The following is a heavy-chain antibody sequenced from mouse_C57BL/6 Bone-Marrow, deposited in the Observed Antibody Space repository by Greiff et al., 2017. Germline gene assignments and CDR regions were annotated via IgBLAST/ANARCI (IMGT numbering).Heavy chain of an antibody. CDR1: GYTFTSYW. V-gene: IGHV1-55*01. CDR3: ARVGESYYSYWYFDV. D-gene: IGHD2-12*01. CDR2: IYPGSGST. J-gene: IGHJ1*03. Sequence: QVQLQQPGAELVKPGASVKMSCKASGYTFTSYWITWVKQRPGQGLEWIGDIYPGSGSTNYNEKFKSKATLTVDTSSNTAYMQLCSLTSEDSAVYFCARVGESYYSYWYFDVWGTGTTVTVSS.